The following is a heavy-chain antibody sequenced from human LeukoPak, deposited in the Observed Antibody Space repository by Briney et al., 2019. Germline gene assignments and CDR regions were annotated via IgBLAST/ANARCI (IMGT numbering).Heavy chain of an antibody. CDR3: ARVMGNYASDY. V-gene: IGHV3-11*04. D-gene: IGHD1-7*01. Sequence: GGSLRLSCAASGFSFSDYYMSWIRQAPGKGLEWVSYISSSGDTMSYADSVKGRFTMSRDNAKNSLYLQMSSLRAEDAAIYYCARVMGNYASDYWGQGALVTVSS. CDR2: ISSSGDTM. CDR1: GFSFSDYY. J-gene: IGHJ4*02.